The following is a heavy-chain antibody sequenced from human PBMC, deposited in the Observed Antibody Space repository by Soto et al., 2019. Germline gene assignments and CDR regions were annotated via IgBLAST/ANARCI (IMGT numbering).Heavy chain of an antibody. CDR1: GFTFSSYA. V-gene: IGHV3-23*01. D-gene: IGHD6-13*01. Sequence: PVRSLRLSCAASGFTFSSYAMSWVRQAPGKGLEWVSAISGSGSSTYYADSVKGRFTISRDNSKNTLYLQMNSLRAEDTAVYYCAKDLYSSSWGYFQHWGQGTLVTVSS. J-gene: IGHJ1*01. CDR2: ISGSGSST. CDR3: AKDLYSSSWGYFQH.